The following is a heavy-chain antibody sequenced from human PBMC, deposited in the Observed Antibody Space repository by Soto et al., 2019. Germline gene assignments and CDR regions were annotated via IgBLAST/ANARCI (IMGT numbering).Heavy chain of an antibody. V-gene: IGHV1-24*01. J-gene: IGHJ4*02. Sequence: ASVKVSCKVSGYTLTELSMHWVRQAPGKGLEWMGGFDPEDGETIYAQKFQGRVTMTEDTSTDTAYMELSSLRSEDTAVYYCATDSSGIPMFDYWGQGTLVTVSS. CDR2: FDPEDGET. CDR1: GYTLTELS. CDR3: ATDSSGIPMFDY. D-gene: IGHD3-22*01.